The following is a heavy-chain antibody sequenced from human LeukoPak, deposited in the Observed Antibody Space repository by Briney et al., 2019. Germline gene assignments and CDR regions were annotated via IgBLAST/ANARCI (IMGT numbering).Heavy chain of an antibody. CDR1: GFTFSSYS. D-gene: IGHD5-18*01. CDR2: ISTGSTYT. CDR3: ARDDMRGYSYGYGY. V-gene: IGHV3-21*05. Sequence: GGSLRLSCAASGFTFSSYSMNWVRQAPGKGLEWVSHISTGSTYTNYADSVKGRFTISRDNAKNSLYLQMNSLRAEDTAVYYCARDDMRGYSYGYGYWGQGTLVTVSS. J-gene: IGHJ4*02.